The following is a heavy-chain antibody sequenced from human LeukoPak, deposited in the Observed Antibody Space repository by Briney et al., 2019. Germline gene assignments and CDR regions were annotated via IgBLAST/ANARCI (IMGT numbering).Heavy chain of an antibody. D-gene: IGHD4-17*01. CDR1: GYTFTGYY. CDR2: INPNSGDT. CDR3: ARPNGDYHNWFDP. Sequence: ASVKVSCKASGYTFTGYYIHWVRQAPGQGLEWMGWINPNSGDTNYAQKFQDRVTLSRDTSISTAYMELTNLRSDDTAVYYCARPNGDYHNWFDPWSQGTLVTVSS. V-gene: IGHV1-2*02. J-gene: IGHJ5*02.